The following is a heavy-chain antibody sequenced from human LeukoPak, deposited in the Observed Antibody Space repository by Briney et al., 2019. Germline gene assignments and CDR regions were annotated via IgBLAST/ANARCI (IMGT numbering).Heavy chain of an antibody. Sequence: GRSLRLSCAASGFTFSSYGMHWVRQAPGKGLEWVAIISFDGRIEYYIDSVKGRFTISRDKSKNTLYLQMNSLRPEDTAVYYCAKERASMGADAFDIWGQGTLVTVSS. J-gene: IGHJ3*02. D-gene: IGHD1-26*01. CDR3: AKERASMGADAFDI. CDR2: ISFDGRIE. V-gene: IGHV3-30*18. CDR1: GFTFSSYG.